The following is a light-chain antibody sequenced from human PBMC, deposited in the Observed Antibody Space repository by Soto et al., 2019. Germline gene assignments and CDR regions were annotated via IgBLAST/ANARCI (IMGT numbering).Light chain of an antibody. CDR1: QTISSTY. J-gene: IGKJ1*01. Sequence: EIVLTQSPGTLSLSPGDRATLSCRASQTISSTYFAWYQQKPGQAPRLLIYDASNRATGIPARFSGSGSGTDFTLTISSLEPEDFAVYYCQQRSNWPPWTFGQGTKVDIK. V-gene: IGKV3-11*01. CDR2: DAS. CDR3: QQRSNWPPWT.